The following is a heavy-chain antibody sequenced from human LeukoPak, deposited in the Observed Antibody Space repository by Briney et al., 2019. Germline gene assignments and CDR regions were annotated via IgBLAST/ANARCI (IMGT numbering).Heavy chain of an antibody. Sequence: GGSLRLSCAASGFTFSSYSMNWVRQAPGKGLEWVSSISSSSSYIYYADSGKGRFTISRDNAKNSLYLQMNSLRAEDTAVYYCARDPSSSRFDYWGQGTLVTVSS. CDR3: ARDPSSSRFDY. J-gene: IGHJ4*02. V-gene: IGHV3-21*01. CDR1: GFTFSSYS. D-gene: IGHD6-6*01. CDR2: ISSSSSYI.